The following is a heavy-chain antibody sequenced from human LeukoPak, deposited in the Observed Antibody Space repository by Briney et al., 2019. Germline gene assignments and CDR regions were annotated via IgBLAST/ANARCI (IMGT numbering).Heavy chain of an antibody. CDR2: IKQDGSEK. CDR3: TDTGPADAFDI. CDR1: GFTFSSYW. Sequence: GGSLRLSCAASGFTFSSYWMSWVRQAPGKGLEWVANIKQDGSEKFYVDSVKGRFTISRDNAKNSLYLQMNSLRAEDTAVYYCTDTGPADAFDIWGQGTMVTVSS. J-gene: IGHJ3*02. V-gene: IGHV3-7*01. D-gene: IGHD1-14*01.